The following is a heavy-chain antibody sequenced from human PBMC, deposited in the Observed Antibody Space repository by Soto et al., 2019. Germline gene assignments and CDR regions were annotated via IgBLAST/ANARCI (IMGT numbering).Heavy chain of an antibody. CDR3: TRDWEITVSTWSFGGF. CDR1: GGTFSPYT. CDR2: IIPFHGTT. J-gene: IGHJ4*02. Sequence: QVQLVQSGAEVKKPGSSVKVSCKASGGTFSPYTFNWMRQAPGQGLEWMGRIIPFHGTTNYAQKFQARVTITADKSTSTAYMELSGLRFEDTAMYYCTRDWEITVSTWSFGGFWGRGTLVTVSS. V-gene: IGHV1-69*08. D-gene: IGHD3-10*01.